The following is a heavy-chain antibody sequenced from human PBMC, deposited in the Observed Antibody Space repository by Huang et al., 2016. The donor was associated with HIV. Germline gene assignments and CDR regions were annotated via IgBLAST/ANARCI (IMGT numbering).Heavy chain of an antibody. V-gene: IGHV5-51*01. CDR1: GYNFDSYW. Sequence: EVHLVQSGAEVKEPGESLKISCQASGYNFDSYWIGWVRPMPGKGLEWIGVIYPGDAATRYDLAFHGQVTISADQSSNTAYLQWSSLKASDTAIYFCARQGLWLPPTDPFDYWGQGTPVTVSA. CDR3: ARQGLWLPPTDPFDY. CDR2: IYPGDAAT. D-gene: IGHD3-10*01. J-gene: IGHJ4*02.